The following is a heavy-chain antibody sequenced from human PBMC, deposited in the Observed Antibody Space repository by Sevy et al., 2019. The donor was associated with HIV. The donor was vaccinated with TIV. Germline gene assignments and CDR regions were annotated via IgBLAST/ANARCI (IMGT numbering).Heavy chain of an antibody. J-gene: IGHJ6*02. V-gene: IGHV3-13*01. CDR3: AREVPGSLYGMDV. D-gene: IGHD3-10*01. CDR2: IGTAGDT. CDR1: GFTLSSYD. Sequence: GGSLRLSCAASGFTLSSYDIHWVRQPTGKGLEWVSGIGTAGDTYYPGSVKGRFTISRENAKNSVYLQMNSLRAGDTAVYYCAREVPGSLYGMDVWGQGSTVTVSS.